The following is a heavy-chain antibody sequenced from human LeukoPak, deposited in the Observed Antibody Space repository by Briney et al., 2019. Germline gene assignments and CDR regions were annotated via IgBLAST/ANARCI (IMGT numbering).Heavy chain of an antibody. J-gene: IGHJ4*02. Sequence: GGSLRLSCAASGFTFSSYSMNWVRQAPGKGLEWVSYISSSSSTIYYADSVKGRFTISRDNAKNSLYLQMNSLRAEDTAVYYCARGDYDFWSGYHDAYWGQGTLVTVSS. D-gene: IGHD3-3*01. V-gene: IGHV3-48*01. CDR1: GFTFSSYS. CDR2: ISSSSSTI. CDR3: ARGDYDFWSGYHDAY.